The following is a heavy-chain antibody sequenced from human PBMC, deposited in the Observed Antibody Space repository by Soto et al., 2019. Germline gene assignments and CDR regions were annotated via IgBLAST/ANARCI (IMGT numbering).Heavy chain of an antibody. Sequence: EVQLVESGGGLVQPGGSLRLSCAASGFTFSSYWMHWVRQAPGKGLVWVSRINSDGSSTSYADSVKGRFTISRDNAKNSLYLQMNSLRAEDTAVYYCARGGSLNWYFDLWGRGTLVTVSS. CDR3: ARGGSLNWYFDL. V-gene: IGHV3-74*01. CDR2: INSDGSST. J-gene: IGHJ2*01. CDR1: GFTFSSYW. D-gene: IGHD1-26*01.